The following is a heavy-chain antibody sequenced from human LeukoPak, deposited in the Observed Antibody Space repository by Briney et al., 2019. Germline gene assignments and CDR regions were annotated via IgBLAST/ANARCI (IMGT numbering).Heavy chain of an antibody. CDR3: ARASPHYYDSSGYYVSNWFDP. V-gene: IGHV3-66*01. CDR2: IYSGGST. Sequence: GGSLRLSCAASGFTVSSNYMSWVRQAPGKGLEWVSVIYSGGSTYYADSVKGRFTISRDNSKNTLYLQMNSLRAEDTAVYYCARASPHYYDSSGYYVSNWFDPWGQGTLVTVSS. D-gene: IGHD3-22*01. CDR1: GFTVSSNY. J-gene: IGHJ5*02.